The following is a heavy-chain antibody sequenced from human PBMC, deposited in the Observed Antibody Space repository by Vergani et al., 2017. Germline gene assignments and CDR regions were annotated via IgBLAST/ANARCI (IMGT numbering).Heavy chain of an antibody. CDR2: IYYSGST. D-gene: IGHD6-13*01. V-gene: IGHV4-59*01. CDR1: GGSISSYY. CDR3: ARDPLYSTTLPVLLLDMDV. J-gene: IGHJ6*02. Sequence: QVQLQESGPGLVKPSETLSLTCTVSGGSISSYYWSWIRQPPGKGLEWIGYIYYSGSTNYNPSLKSRVTISVDTSKNQFSLKLSAVTAADTAVYYCARDPLYSTTLPVLLLDMDVLGQGTTVTVSS.